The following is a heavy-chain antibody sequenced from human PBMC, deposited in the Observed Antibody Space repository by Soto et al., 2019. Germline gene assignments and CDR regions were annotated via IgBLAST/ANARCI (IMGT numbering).Heavy chain of an antibody. CDR2: IIPILGIA. CDR1: GGTFSSYT. CDR3: ARGLVVVPAAQDSWFDP. V-gene: IGHV1-69*02. Sequence: SVKVSCKASGGTFSSYTISWVRQAPGQGLEWMGRIIPILGIANYAQKFQGRVTITADKSTSTAYMELSSLRSEDTAVYYCARGLVVVPAAQDSWFDPWGQGTLVTVSS. D-gene: IGHD2-2*01. J-gene: IGHJ5*02.